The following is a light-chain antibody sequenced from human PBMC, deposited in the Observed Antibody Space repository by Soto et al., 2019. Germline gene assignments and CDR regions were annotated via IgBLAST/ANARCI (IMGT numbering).Light chain of an antibody. J-gene: IGKJ1*01. CDR2: GAS. CDR3: LRYGSSGP. CDR1: QSVSNNY. V-gene: IGKV3-20*01. Sequence: EIELTQSPGTLSLSPGERATLSCRASQSVSNNYLAWHQQKPGQAPRLLLHGASNRATGTPGRFSGSGSGTDLTLAICNFEREDFGVYYSLRYGSSGPFALGTEV.